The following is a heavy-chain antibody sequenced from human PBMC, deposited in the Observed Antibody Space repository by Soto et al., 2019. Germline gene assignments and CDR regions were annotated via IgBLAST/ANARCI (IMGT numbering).Heavy chain of an antibody. D-gene: IGHD3-22*01. V-gene: IGHV3-30-3*01. J-gene: IGHJ3*02. CDR3: ARGARYYESSGFYSDAFDI. CDR2: ISYDGTNK. Sequence: RGSLRLSCEASRFTLTTYAMHWVRQAPGKGLKWVAVISYDGTNKYYADSVKGRFTISRDNSKNTLYLQMNSLRADDTAVYCCARGARYYESSGFYSDAFDIWGQGTMVTVSS. CDR1: RFTLTTYA.